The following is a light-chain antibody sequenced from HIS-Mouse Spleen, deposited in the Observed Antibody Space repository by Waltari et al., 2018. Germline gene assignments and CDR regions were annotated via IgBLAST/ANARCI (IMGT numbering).Light chain of an antibody. Sequence: QSVLTQPPSASGTPGQRVTISCSGRRSNIGRNYVYWYQQLPGTAPKLLIYRNNQRPSGVPDRFSGSKSGTSASLAISGLRSEDEAGYYCAAWDDSLSGPVFGGGTKLTVL. J-gene: IGLJ3*02. CDR2: RNN. CDR3: AAWDDSLSGPV. CDR1: RSNIGRNY. V-gene: IGLV1-47*01.